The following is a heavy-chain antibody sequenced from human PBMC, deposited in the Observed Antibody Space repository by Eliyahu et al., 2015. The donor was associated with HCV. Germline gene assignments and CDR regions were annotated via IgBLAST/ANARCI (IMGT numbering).Heavy chain of an antibody. CDR2: VYSSGST. D-gene: IGHD3-3*01. V-gene: IGHV4-4*07. J-gene: IGHJ5*02. CDR1: GDSISGXY. CDR3: ARDGIDDFWSLTLGGGWFDP. Sequence: QVQLQESGPGLVKPSETLYLTCTVSGDSISGXYWSWIRQPAGKGLEWVGRVYSSGSTNYNPSLKSRVTMSIDTSKNHFSLTLTSVTAADTAVYFCARDGIDDFWSLTLGGGWFDPWGQGTLVTVSS.